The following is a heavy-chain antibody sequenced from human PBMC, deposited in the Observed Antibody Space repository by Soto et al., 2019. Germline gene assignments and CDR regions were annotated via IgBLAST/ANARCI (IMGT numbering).Heavy chain of an antibody. D-gene: IGHD6-6*01. Sequence: SETLSLTCTVSGGSISSYYWSWIRQPPGKGLEWIGYIYYSGSTNYNPSLKSRVTISVDTSKNQFSLKLNSVTAADTAVYYCARWGGSSRPCDYWGQGTLVTVSS. CDR2: IYYSGST. CDR1: GGSISSYY. J-gene: IGHJ4*02. CDR3: ARWGGSSRPCDY. V-gene: IGHV4-59*12.